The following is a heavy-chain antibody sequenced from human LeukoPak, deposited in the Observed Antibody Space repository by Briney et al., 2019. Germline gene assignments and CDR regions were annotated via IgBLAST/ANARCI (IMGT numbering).Heavy chain of an antibody. J-gene: IGHJ4*02. V-gene: IGHV3-48*03. D-gene: IGHD3-16*01. Sequence: GGSLRLSCAASGFTFSSYEMNWVRQAPGKGLEWVSYISSSGSTIYYADSVKGRFTISRDNAKNSLYLQMNSLRAEDTAVYYCASPKRGYDYVWGSYDYWGQGTLVTVSS. CDR2: ISSSGSTI. CDR3: ASPKRGYDYVWGSYDY. CDR1: GFTFSSYE.